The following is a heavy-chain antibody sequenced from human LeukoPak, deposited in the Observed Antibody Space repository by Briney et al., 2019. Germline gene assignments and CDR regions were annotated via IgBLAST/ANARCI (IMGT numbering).Heavy chain of an antibody. Sequence: ASVKVSCKASGYTFTSYYMHCVRQAPGQGLEWLGIINPSGGSTSYAQKFQGRVTMTRDTSTSTVYMELSSLRSEDTAVYYCARDLPGEFDYWGQGTLVTVSS. V-gene: IGHV1-46*01. CDR3: ARDLPGEFDY. J-gene: IGHJ4*02. CDR2: INPSGGST. CDR1: GYTFTSYY.